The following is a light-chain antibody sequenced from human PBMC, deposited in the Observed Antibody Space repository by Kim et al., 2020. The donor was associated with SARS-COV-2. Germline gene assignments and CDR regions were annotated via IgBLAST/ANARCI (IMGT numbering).Light chain of an antibody. CDR2: EVS. CDR3: CSYAGSTWV. V-gene: IGLV2-23*02. Sequence: PGQSITISCTGTSSDVGSYNLVSWYQQHPGKAPKLMIYEVSKRPSGVSNRFSGSKSGNTASLTISGLRAEDEADYYCCSYAGSTWVFGGGTKLTVL. J-gene: IGLJ3*02. CDR1: SSDVGSYNL.